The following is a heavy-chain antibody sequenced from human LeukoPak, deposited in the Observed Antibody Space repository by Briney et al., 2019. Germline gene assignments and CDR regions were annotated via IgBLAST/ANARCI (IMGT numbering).Heavy chain of an antibody. CDR1: GGSFSGCY. J-gene: IGHJ4*02. CDR3: ARGGIPDY. CDR2: INHSGST. D-gene: IGHD2-21*01. V-gene: IGHV4-34*01. Sequence: PSETLSLTCAVYGGSFSGCYWSWIRQPPGKGLEWIGEINHSGSTNYNPSLKSRVTISVDTSKNQFSLKLSSVTAADTAVYYCARGGIPDYWGQGILVTVSS.